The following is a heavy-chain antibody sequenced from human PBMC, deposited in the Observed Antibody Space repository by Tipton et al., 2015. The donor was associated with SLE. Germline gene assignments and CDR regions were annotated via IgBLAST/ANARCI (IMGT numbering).Heavy chain of an antibody. CDR2: IHYSGTT. CDR3: ARDRPDFEIGGFDL. V-gene: IGHV4-39*06. CDR1: GFSISSSSYT. Sequence: TLSLTCTVSGFSISSSSYTWGWIRQPPGKGLEWIGTIHYSGTTYYNPSLKSRVTILVDTSKNQFALKLRSVTAADKAVYYCARDRPDFEIGGFDLWGQGTLVTVSS. D-gene: IGHD3-10*01. J-gene: IGHJ5*02.